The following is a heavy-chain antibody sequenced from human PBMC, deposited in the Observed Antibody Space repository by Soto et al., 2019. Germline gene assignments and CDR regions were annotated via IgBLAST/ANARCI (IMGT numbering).Heavy chain of an antibody. CDR2: TSFDGKNK. CDR3: ARERAIAATGIFYS. Sequence: QVQLVEYGGSVVQPGGSLRLSCAASGFTFSNFAMHWVRQAPGKGLEWVAATSFDGKNKEYADSVKCRFTISRDNSKKTLFLEMNSLRPDDTAVYYCARERAIAATGIFYSWGQGTLVTVSS. V-gene: IGHV3-30*14. J-gene: IGHJ5*01. D-gene: IGHD6-13*01. CDR1: GFTFSNFA.